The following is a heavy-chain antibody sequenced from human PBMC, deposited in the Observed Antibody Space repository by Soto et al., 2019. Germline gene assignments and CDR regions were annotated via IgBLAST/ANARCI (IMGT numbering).Heavy chain of an antibody. CDR2: ISAYNGNT. J-gene: IGHJ4*02. D-gene: IGHD3-9*01. CDR1: GYTFTSYG. V-gene: IGHV1-18*01. Sequence: QVQLVQSGGEGKKPGASVKVSCKASGYTFTSYGINWVRQAPGQGLEWIGWISAYNGNTNYAQRLQGRVTMTTDTSTSTAYMELRSLTSDDTAVYFCARRLRYFASDYWGQGSLFTVSS. CDR3: ARRLRYFASDY.